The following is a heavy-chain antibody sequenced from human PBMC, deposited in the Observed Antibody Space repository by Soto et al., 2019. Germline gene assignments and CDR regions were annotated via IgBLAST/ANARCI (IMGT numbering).Heavy chain of an antibody. D-gene: IGHD1-7*01. CDR2: MNTNSGGS. CDR3: ARERHLNSPSDAFDI. Sequence: QVHLVQSGAEVKKPGASVKVSCMASGYNFIALNIHWVRQAPGLGLEWMGKMNTNSGGSDYAQEFQGRVTVTRDTSSSTVYMELTSLKSDDTAGEDGARERHLNSPSDAFDIWGQGTMVIVSS. V-gene: IGHV1-2*02. CDR1: GYNFIALN. J-gene: IGHJ3*02.